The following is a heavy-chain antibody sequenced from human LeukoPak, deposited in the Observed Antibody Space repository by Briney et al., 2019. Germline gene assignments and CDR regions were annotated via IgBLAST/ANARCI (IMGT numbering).Heavy chain of an antibody. CDR2: IYYSGST. CDR1: GGSISSYY. J-gene: IGHJ4*02. Sequence: SETLSLTCTVSGGSISSYYWSWIRQPPGKGLEWIGYIYYSGSTNYNPSLKSRVTISVDTSKNQFSLKLSSVTAADTAVYYCASAPYDSSGYSLDYWGQGTLVTVSS. V-gene: IGHV4-59*01. CDR3: ASAPYDSSGYSLDY. D-gene: IGHD3-22*01.